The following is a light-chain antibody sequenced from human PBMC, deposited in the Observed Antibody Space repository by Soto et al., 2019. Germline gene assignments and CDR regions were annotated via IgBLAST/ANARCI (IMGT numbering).Light chain of an antibody. V-gene: IGLV2-8*01. CDR2: DVT. J-gene: IGLJ1*01. CDR1: SSDIGGYNS. Sequence: QTVVTQSPSASGSPGQSVTISCTGTSSDIGGYNSVSWYQQHPGKAPKVMIYDVTKRPSGVPDRFSGSKSGNTASLTVSALQAEDEADYYCSSYTDRKHLVFGTGTKVTVL. CDR3: SSYTDRKHLV.